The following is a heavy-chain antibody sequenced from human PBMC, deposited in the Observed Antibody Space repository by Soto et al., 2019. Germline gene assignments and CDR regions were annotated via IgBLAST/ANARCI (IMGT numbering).Heavy chain of an antibody. CDR1: GGSISSYY. CDR3: ARHNYGSGSTYFDY. J-gene: IGHJ4*02. Sequence: QVQLQESGPGLVKPSETLSLTCTVSGGSISSYYWSWIRQPPGKGLEWIGYIYYSGSTNYNPSLKSRGTISVDTSKNQFSRKLNSMTAADTAVYYCARHNYGSGSTYFDYWGQGTLVTVSS. V-gene: IGHV4-59*08. D-gene: IGHD3-10*01. CDR2: IYYSGST.